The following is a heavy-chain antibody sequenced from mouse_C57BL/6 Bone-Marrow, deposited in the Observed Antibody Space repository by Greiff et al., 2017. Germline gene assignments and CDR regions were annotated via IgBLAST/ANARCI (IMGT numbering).Heavy chain of an antibody. CDR3: ARRDSSGSGAWFAY. J-gene: IGHJ3*01. CDR1: GYTFTSYW. CDR2: IHPNSGST. Sequence: QVQLQQSGAELVKPGASVKLSCKASGYTFTSYWMHWVKQRPGQGLEWIGMIHPNSGSTNYNEKFKSKATLTVDKSSSTAYLQLSSLTFEDSAVYYGARRDSSGSGAWFAYWGQGTLVTVSA. V-gene: IGHV1-64*01. D-gene: IGHD3-2*02.